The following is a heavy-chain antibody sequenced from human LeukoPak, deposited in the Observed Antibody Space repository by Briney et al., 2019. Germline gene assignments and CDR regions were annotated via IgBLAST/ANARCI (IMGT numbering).Heavy chain of an antibody. J-gene: IGHJ4*02. CDR2: IYPGDSDT. CDR3: ARHLRRSSSLYFDY. D-gene: IGHD6-6*01. V-gene: IGHV5-51*01. Sequence: GESLKIGCKGSGYSFTSYWIGWVRQMPWKGLEWMGIIYPGDSDTRYSPSFQGQVTISADKSISTAYLQWSSLKASDTAMYYCARHLRRSSSLYFDYWGQGTLVTVSS. CDR1: GYSFTSYW.